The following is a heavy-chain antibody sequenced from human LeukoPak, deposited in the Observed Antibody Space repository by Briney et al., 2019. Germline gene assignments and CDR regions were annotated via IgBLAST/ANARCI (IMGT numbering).Heavy chain of an antibody. Sequence: GESLKISCKVSGYSFTSYWIGWVRQMPGKDLEWMGIIYPGDSDTRYSPSFQGQVTISADKSISTAYLRWSSLKASDTAMYYCARASGAFLYPHHRYQMDVYGQGTAVTVSS. J-gene: IGHJ6*02. CDR1: GYSFTSYW. CDR2: IYPGDSDT. V-gene: IGHV5-51*01. CDR3: ARASGAFLYPHHRYQMDV. D-gene: IGHD3-10*01.